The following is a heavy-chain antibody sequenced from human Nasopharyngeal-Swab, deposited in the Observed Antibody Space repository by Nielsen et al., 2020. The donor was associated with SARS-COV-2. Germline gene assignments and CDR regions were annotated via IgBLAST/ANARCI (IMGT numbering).Heavy chain of an antibody. V-gene: IGHV3-30*03. CDR1: GFTFSSYG. CDR2: ISYDGSNK. D-gene: IGHD4-23*01. J-gene: IGHJ4*02. CDR3: ARDTENSLWY. Sequence: GESLKISCAASGFTFSSYGMHWVRQAPGKGLEWVAVISYDGSNKYYADSVKGRFTISRDNSKNTLYLQMNSLRAEDTALYYCARDTENSLWYWGQGTLVTVSS.